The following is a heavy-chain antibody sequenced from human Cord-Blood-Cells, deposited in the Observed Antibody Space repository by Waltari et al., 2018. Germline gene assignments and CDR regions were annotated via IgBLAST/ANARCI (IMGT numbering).Heavy chain of an antibody. D-gene: IGHD2-15*01. Sequence: QEQLQQWGAGLLKPSETLPLPCAVSGGSFSGYYWSWIRQPPGKGLEWSGEINHTGSTNYNPSLKSRVTISVDTSKNQFSLKLSSVTAADTAVYYCARGIGYCSGGSCYPYYYGMDVWGQGTTVTVSS. J-gene: IGHJ6*02. CDR2: INHTGST. V-gene: IGHV4-34*01. CDR1: GGSFSGYY. CDR3: ARGIGYCSGGSCYPYYYGMDV.